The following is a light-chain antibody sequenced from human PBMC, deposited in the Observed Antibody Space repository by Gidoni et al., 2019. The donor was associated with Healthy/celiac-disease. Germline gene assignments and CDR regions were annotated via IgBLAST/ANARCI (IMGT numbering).Light chain of an antibody. J-gene: IGKJ3*01. CDR3: QKYNSALGA. V-gene: IGKV1-27*01. CDR1: QGISNY. Sequence: DIQKTQSPSSLSASVGDRVTITCRASQGISNYLAWYQQKPGKVPKLLIYAASTLQSGVPSRFSGSGSGTDFTLTISSLQPEDVATYYCQKYNSALGAFGPXTKVDIK. CDR2: AAS.